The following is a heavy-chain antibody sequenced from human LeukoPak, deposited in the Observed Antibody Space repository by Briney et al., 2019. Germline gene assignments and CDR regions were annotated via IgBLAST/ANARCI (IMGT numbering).Heavy chain of an antibody. V-gene: IGHV3-7*01. Sequence: GGSLRLSCAASGFTFNDYAMHWVRQAPGKGLEWVANIKQEGSEKYYVDSVKGRFTISGDNAKNSLYLQMNSLRAEDTAVYYCARIGYCSGTYCYGFDYWGQGTLVTVSS. CDR3: ARIGYCSGTYCYGFDY. D-gene: IGHD2-2*01. CDR1: GFTFNDYA. CDR2: IKQEGSEK. J-gene: IGHJ4*02.